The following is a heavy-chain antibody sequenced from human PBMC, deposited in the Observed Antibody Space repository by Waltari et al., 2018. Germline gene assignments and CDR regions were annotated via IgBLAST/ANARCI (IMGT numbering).Heavy chain of an antibody. D-gene: IGHD6-13*01. CDR1: GGSFSGYY. CDR2: IKHSGST. CDR3: ARIAAAVAYYYYGMDV. V-gene: IGHV4-34*01. Sequence: QVQLQQWGAGLLKPSETLSLTCAVYGGSFSGYYWSWIRQPPGKGLEWIGEIKHSGSTNYNPSLKSRVTLSVDTSKNQFSLNLSSVTAADTAVYYCARIAAAVAYYYYGMDVWGQGTTVTVSS. J-gene: IGHJ6*02.